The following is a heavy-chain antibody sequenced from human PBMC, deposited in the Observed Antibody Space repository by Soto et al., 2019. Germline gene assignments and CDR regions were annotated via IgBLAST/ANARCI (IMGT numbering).Heavy chain of an antibody. J-gene: IGHJ4*02. V-gene: IGHV5-10-1*01. CDR3: ARQIYDSDTGPNFQYYFDS. Sequence: RGESLKISCKGSGYGFAGYWITWVRQKPGKGLEWMGRIDPSDSQTYYSPSFRGHVTISVTKSITTVFLQWSSLRASDTAMYYCARQIYDSDTGPNFQYYFDSWGQGTPVTVSS. D-gene: IGHD3-22*01. CDR1: GYGFAGYW. CDR2: IDPSDSQT.